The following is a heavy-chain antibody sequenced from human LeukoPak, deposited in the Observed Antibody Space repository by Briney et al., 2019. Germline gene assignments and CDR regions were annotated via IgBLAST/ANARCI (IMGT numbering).Heavy chain of an antibody. J-gene: IGHJ4*02. CDR2: ISYDGSNE. CDR3: AREGAVAGNDY. V-gene: IGHV3-30-3*01. CDR1: RFTFSSYA. D-gene: IGHD6-19*01. Sequence: GGSLRLSCAASRFTFSSYAMHWVRQAPGKGLEWEALISYDGSNENYPASVKGRFTISRDNSKNTLYLQMNSLRAEDTAVYYCAREGAVAGNDYWGQGTLVTVSS.